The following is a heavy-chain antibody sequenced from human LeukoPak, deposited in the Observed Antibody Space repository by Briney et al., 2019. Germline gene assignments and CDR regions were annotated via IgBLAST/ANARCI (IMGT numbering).Heavy chain of an antibody. J-gene: IGHJ4*02. CDR2: ISYDGSNK. CDR1: GFTFSSYG. CDR3: ANTRDTDTGY. D-gene: IGHD5-18*01. Sequence: PGRSLRLSCAASGFTFSSYGMHWVRQAPGKGLEWVAVISYDGSNKYYADSVKGRFTISRDNSKNTLYLQMNSLRAEDTAVYYCANTRDTDTGYWGQGTLVTVTS. V-gene: IGHV3-30*18.